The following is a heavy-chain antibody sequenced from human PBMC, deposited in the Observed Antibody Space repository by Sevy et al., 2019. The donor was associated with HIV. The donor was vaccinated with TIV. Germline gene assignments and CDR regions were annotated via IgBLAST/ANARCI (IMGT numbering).Heavy chain of an antibody. Sequence: SETLSLTCAVYGGSFSGYYWSWIRQPPGKGLEWIGEINHSGSTNYNPSLKSRVTISVDTSKNQFSLKLSSVTVADTAVYYCAGGRMAYYYDSSGYYQPYYYYYGMDVWGQGTTVTVSS. J-gene: IGHJ6*02. V-gene: IGHV4-34*01. CDR3: AGGRMAYYYDSSGYYQPYYYYYGMDV. CDR1: GGSFSGYY. CDR2: INHSGST. D-gene: IGHD3-22*01.